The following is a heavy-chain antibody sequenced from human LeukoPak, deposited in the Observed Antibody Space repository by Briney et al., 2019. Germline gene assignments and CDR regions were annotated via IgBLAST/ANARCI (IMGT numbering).Heavy chain of an antibody. V-gene: IGHV3-20*04. CDR2: INWNGGST. J-gene: IGHJ4*02. D-gene: IGHD4-23*01. CDR3: ARDLTTVVTTNSLDY. CDR1: GFTFSSYA. Sequence: GGSLRLSCAASGFTFSSYAMSWVRQAPGKGLEWVSGINWNGGSTGYADSVKGRFTISRDNAKNSLYLQMNSLRAEDTALYYCARDLTTVVTTNSLDYWGQGTLVTVSS.